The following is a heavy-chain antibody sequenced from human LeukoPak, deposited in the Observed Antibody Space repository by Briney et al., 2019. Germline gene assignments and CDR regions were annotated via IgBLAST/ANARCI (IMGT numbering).Heavy chain of an antibody. D-gene: IGHD1-26*01. J-gene: IGHJ4*02. V-gene: IGHV4-59*08. CDR2: IYYSGST. Sequence: SETLSLTCTVSGGSISSYYWSWIRQPPGKGLEWIGYIYYSGSTNYNPSLKSRVTISVDRSKNQFSLKLSSVTAADTAVYYCARLTYSGGYWGQGTLVTVSS. CDR3: ARLTYSGGY. CDR1: GGSISSYY.